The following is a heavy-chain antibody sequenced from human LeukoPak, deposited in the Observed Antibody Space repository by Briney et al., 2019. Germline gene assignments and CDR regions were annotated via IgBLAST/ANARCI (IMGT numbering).Heavy chain of an antibody. J-gene: IGHJ3*02. Sequence: ASVTPSCKASGYTFTDNHMYWIRQAPGQGPECMGWINPNSGGTNYAQKFQGRITMTRDTSISTAYMELSRLTSDDTAIYFCARELGRSAFDIWDQGTMATVSP. CDR3: ARELGRSAFDI. V-gene: IGHV1-2*02. CDR1: GYTFTDNH. CDR2: INPNSGGT. D-gene: IGHD7-27*01.